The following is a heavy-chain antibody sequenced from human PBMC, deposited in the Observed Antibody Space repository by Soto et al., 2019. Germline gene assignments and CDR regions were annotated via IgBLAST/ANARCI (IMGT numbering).Heavy chain of an antibody. CDR3: AKQQGGLPAANAYYPYCMHV. CDR1: GFTFSSSA. Sequence: GGSLRLSCAASGFTFSSSAMSWVRLAPGTALEWVSGISGSRASTYYADSVKGRLTISRENSKNTLYLQMNSLRAEDTAVYYCAKQQGGLPAANAYYPYCMHVCGQGTTLTVSS. D-gene: IGHD2-2*01. J-gene: IGHJ6*02. V-gene: IGHV3-23*01. CDR2: ISGSRAST.